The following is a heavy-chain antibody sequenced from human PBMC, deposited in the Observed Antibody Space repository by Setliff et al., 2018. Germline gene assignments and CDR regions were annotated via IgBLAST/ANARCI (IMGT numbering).Heavy chain of an antibody. CDR2: VRSDGGDK. CDR3: ATSTITTYYFDY. V-gene: IGHV3-30*02. Sequence: GGSLRLSCAPSGFTFSRYGMHWVRQAPGKGLEWVAYVRSDGGDKKYTDSVKGRFTISRDNSRNTLYLQMKSLRAEDTAIYYCATSTITTYYFDYWGHGTLVTVSS. CDR1: GFTFSRYG. D-gene: IGHD4-4*01. J-gene: IGHJ4*01.